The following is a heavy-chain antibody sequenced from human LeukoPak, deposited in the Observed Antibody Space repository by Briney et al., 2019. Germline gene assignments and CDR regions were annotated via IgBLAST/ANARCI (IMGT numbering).Heavy chain of an antibody. CDR3: ATLRGSSSGSHKPPDY. CDR1: GVTFSSYA. J-gene: IGHJ4*02. V-gene: IGHV3-23*01. D-gene: IGHD1-26*01. CDR2: ISGSGGSP. Sequence: GGSLRLSCAASGVTFSSYAMSWVRQAPGEGLEWVSTISGSGGSPSYADSGKGRFTISRDNSKNTLFLQMNSLRAEDTAVYYCATLRGSSSGSHKPPDYWGQGTLVTVSS.